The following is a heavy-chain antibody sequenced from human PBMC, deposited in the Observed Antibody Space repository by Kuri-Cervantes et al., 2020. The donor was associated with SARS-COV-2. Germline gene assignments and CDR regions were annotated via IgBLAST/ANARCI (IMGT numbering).Heavy chain of an antibody. V-gene: IGHV4-34*01. Sequence: SETLSLTCAFYGEAFSGYYWTWIRQSPGKGLEWIGEVNHRGDTNYNPSLMGRVTISVDTSKNQFSLKLSSVTAADTAVYYCARGYRYISGRFDYWGQGTLVTVSS. CDR1: GEAFSGYY. J-gene: IGHJ4*02. CDR2: VNHRGDT. D-gene: IGHD5-18*01. CDR3: ARGYRYISGRFDY.